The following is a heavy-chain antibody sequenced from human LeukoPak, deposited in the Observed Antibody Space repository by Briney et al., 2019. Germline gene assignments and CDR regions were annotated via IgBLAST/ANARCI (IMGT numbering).Heavy chain of an antibody. D-gene: IGHD3-22*01. CDR2: IIPIFGTA. Sequence: ASVKVSCKASGGTFSSYAISWVRQAPGQGLEWMGGIIPIFGTANYAQKFQGRVTITADESTSTAYMELSSLRSEDTAVYYCARDRTTNYYGSSGYNDYWGQGTLVTVSS. J-gene: IGHJ4*02. V-gene: IGHV1-69*13. CDR3: ARDRTTNYYGSSGYNDY. CDR1: GGTFSSYA.